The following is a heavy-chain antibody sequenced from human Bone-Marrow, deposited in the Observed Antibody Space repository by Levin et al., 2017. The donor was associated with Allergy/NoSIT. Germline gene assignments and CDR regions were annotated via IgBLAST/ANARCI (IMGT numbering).Heavy chain of an antibody. CDR3: ARLGYYYFDY. CDR2: TNQDGSEK. Sequence: AGGSLRLSCAASGFTFSGSWMSWVRQAPGKGLEWVARTNQDGSEKYYVDSVKGRFTISRDNAKNSRYLQMDSLRAEDTAVYYCARLGYYYFDYWGQGTLVTVSS. J-gene: IGHJ4*02. D-gene: IGHD5-12*01. CDR1: GFTFSGSW. V-gene: IGHV3-7*01.